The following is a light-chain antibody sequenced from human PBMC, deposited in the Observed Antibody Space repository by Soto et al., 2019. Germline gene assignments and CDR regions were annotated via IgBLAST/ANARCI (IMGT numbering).Light chain of an antibody. CDR3: CAYAGSHNYV. CDR1: NNVVGTYIL. V-gene: IGLV2-23*02. Sequence: APTQPASVSGAPGKSITISCTGNNNVVGTYILVSWYQQHPGNAPQLMIYEVNKRPSGVSDRFSGSKSGNTASLTISGLQAEDEADYYCCAYAGSHNYVFGNGTKVTVL. J-gene: IGLJ1*01. CDR2: EVN.